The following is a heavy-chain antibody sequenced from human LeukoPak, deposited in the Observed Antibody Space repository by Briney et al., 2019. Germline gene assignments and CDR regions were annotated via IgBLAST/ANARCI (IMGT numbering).Heavy chain of an antibody. CDR1: GFTFSSYS. V-gene: IGHV3-21*01. D-gene: IGHD6-13*01. Sequence: PGGSLRLSCAASGFTFSSYSMNWVRQAPGKGLEWVSSISSSSSYIYYADSVKGRFTISRDNAKNSLYLQMNSLRAEDTAVYYCASDGVIAAVPLAFDIWGQGTMVTVSS. J-gene: IGHJ3*02. CDR3: ASDGVIAAVPLAFDI. CDR2: ISSSSSYI.